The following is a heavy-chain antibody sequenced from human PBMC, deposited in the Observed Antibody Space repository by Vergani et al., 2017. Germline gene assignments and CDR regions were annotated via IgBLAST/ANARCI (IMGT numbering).Heavy chain of an antibody. V-gene: IGHV3-9*01. Sequence: EVQPVESGGGFVQPGRSLRLFCSASGFTFDDYAMHWVRQAPGKGLEWGSGISWNSGSIGYADSVKGRFTISRDNAKNCLYLQMNSLRAEDTALYYCAKDRXGYYDILTGYYYDYGGQGTLVTVSS. J-gene: IGHJ4*02. CDR2: ISWNSGSI. D-gene: IGHD3-9*01. CDR3: AKDRXGYYDILTGYYYDY. CDR1: GFTFDDYA.